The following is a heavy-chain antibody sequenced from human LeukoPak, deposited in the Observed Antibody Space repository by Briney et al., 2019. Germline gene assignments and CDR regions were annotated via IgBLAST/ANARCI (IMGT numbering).Heavy chain of an antibody. CDR3: ARVSSSIRWFDP. D-gene: IGHD4-17*01. Sequence: PSETLSLICAVYGGSFSGYYWSWIRQPPGKGLEWIGEINHSGSTNYNPSLKSRVTISVDTSKNQFSLKLSSVTAADTAVYYCARVSSSIRWFDPWGQGTLVTVSS. V-gene: IGHV4-34*01. CDR1: GGSFSGYY. CDR2: INHSGST. J-gene: IGHJ5*02.